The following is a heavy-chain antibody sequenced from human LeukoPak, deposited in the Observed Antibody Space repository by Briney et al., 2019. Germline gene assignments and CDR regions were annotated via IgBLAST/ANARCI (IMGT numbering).Heavy chain of an antibody. D-gene: IGHD4/OR15-4a*01. V-gene: IGHV1-69*13. CDR3: AREGTKGLSRADAFDI. CDR1: GGTFSSYA. Sequence: ASVKVSCKASGGTFSSYAISWVRQAPGQGLEWMGGIIPIFGTANYAQKFQGRVTITADESTSTAYMARSRLRSEDTAVYYCAREGTKGLSRADAFDIWGQGTMVTVS. J-gene: IGHJ3*02. CDR2: IIPIFGTA.